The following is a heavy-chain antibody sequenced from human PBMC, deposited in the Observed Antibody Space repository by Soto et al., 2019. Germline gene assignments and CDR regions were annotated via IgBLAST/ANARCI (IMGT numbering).Heavy chain of an antibody. Sequence: SETLSLTCTVSGGSISSFYWSWIRQPAGKGLEWIGRIYSGGRNNYNPSLKSRVTMTRDTSISTAYMELSRLRSDDTAVYYCARAIAAAGDNDYWGQGTLVTVSS. CDR1: GGSISSFY. J-gene: IGHJ4*02. CDR2: IYSGGRN. V-gene: IGHV4-4*07. CDR3: ARAIAAAGDNDY. D-gene: IGHD6-13*01.